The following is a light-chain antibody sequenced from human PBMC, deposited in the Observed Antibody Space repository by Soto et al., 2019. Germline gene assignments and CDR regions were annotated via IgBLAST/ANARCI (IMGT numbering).Light chain of an antibody. CDR2: DAS. V-gene: IGKV3-11*01. Sequence: EIVLTQSPATLSLSPGERATLSCRASQSVTTSLAWYQQKPGQAPRLLIYDASNRATGIPARFSGSGSGTDFTLTISTLEPEDFAVYYCQQHDNWPPLPFGGGTKVEIK. CDR1: QSVTTS. J-gene: IGKJ4*01. CDR3: QQHDNWPPLP.